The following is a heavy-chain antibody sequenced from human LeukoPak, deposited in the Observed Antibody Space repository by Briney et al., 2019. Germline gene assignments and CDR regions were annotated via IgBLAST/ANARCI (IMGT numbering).Heavy chain of an antibody. J-gene: IGHJ6*04. Sequence: PGGSLRLSCATSGFTFSGYWMHWVRQGPEKGLEFVSHIDNDGHSIIYADPVKGRFSTTRDNAKNTLYLQMYSLRVEDTAVYYCASVGGWDPSFVVVTHIDARGKGTTVVVSA. CDR2: IDNDGHSI. CDR3: ASVGGWDPSFVVVTHIDA. V-gene: IGHV3-74*01. D-gene: IGHD3-3*01. CDR1: GFTFSGYW.